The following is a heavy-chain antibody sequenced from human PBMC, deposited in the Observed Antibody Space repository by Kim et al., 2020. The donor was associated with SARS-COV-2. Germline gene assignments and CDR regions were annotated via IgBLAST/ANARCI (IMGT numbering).Heavy chain of an antibody. CDR2: ISYDGSNK. Sequence: GGSLRLSCAASGFTFSSYGMHWVRQAPGKGLEWVAVISYDGSNKYYADSVKGRFTISRDNSKNTLYLQMNSLRAEDTAVYYCAKGSNRRDGYNLNYFDYWGQGTLVTVSS. CDR1: GFTFSSYG. V-gene: IGHV3-30*18. D-gene: IGHD5-12*01. J-gene: IGHJ4*02. CDR3: AKGSNRRDGYNLNYFDY.